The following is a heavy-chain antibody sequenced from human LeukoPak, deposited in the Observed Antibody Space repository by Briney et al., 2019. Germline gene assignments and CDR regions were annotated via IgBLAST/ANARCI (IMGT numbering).Heavy chain of an antibody. CDR2: INHSGST. D-gene: IGHD3-10*01. V-gene: IGHV4-34*01. Sequence: PSETLSLTCAVYGGSFSAYYWSWIRQPPGKGLEWIGEINHSGSTNYNPSLKSRVTISVDTSKNQFSLKLSSVTAADTAVYYCARGGYGSGHRGRGWFDPWGQGTLVTVSS. J-gene: IGHJ5*02. CDR1: GGSFSAYY. CDR3: ARGGYGSGHRGRGWFDP.